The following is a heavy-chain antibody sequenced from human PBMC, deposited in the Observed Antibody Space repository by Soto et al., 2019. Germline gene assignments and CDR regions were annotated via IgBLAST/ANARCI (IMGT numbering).Heavy chain of an antibody. J-gene: IGHJ4*02. CDR2: ISYDGSNK. D-gene: IGHD6-13*01. CDR1: GFTFSSYG. Sequence: QVQLVESGGGVVQPGRSLRLSCAASGFTFSSYGMHWVRQAPGKGLEWVAVISYDGSNKYYADSVKGRFTISRDNSKNTLYLQMNSLRAEDTAAYYCAKELGIAAELDYWGQGTLVTVSS. V-gene: IGHV3-30*18. CDR3: AKELGIAAELDY.